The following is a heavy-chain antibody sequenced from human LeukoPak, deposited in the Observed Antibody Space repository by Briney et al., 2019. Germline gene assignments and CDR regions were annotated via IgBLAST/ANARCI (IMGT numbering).Heavy chain of an antibody. V-gene: IGHV1-18*01. D-gene: IGHD6-13*01. J-gene: IGHJ5*02. CDR2: ISAYNGNT. CDR3: ARSAAAGYNWFDP. CDR1: GYTFTSYG. Sequence: ASVKVSCKASGYTFTSYGISWVRQAPGQGLEWMGWISAYNGNTNYAQKLQGRVTMTTDTSTSTAYIELRSLRSDDTAVYYCARSAAAGYNWFDPWGQGTLVTVSS.